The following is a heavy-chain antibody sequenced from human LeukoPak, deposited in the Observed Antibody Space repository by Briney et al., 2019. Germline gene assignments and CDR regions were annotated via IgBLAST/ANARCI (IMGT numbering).Heavy chain of an antibody. CDR1: GFTFSSYS. CDR3: ARERMTDCSSTGCYIAFFDF. J-gene: IGHJ4*02. D-gene: IGHD2-2*02. Sequence: PGGSLRLSCAASGFTFSSYSMNWVRQAPGKGLEWVSSISSSSSYIYYADSVKGRFTISRDNAKNSLYLQMNSLRAEDTAVYYCARERMTDCSSTGCYIAFFDFWGQGTLVTVSS. CDR2: ISSSSSYI. V-gene: IGHV3-21*03.